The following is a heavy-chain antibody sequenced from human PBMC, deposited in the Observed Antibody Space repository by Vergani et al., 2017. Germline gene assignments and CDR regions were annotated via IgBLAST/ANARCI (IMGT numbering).Heavy chain of an antibody. D-gene: IGHD5-24*01. CDR3: ARRERWLQLRPFDY. J-gene: IGHJ4*02. Sequence: QVQLQQWGAGLLKPSETLSLTCAVYGGSFSGYYWSWIRQPPGKGLEWIGEINHSGSTNYNPSLKSRVTISVDTSKNHFSLKLSSVTAADTAVYYCARRERWLQLRPFDYWGQGTLVTVSS. CDR2: INHSGST. CDR1: GGSFSGYY. V-gene: IGHV4-34*01.